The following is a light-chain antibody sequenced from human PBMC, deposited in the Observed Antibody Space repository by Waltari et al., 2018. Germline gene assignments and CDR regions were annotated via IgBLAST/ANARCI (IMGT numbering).Light chain of an antibody. V-gene: IGLV2-14*03. CDR3: SSYTSSSTRV. Sequence: QSALTQPASVSGSPGQPITISCTGTSSDVGAYNHVSWYQQHPGKAPKLMIYDVSNRPSGISYRFSGSKSGNMASLTISGLQAEDEADYYCSSYTSSSTRVFGGGTKLTVL. CDR2: DVS. CDR1: SSDVGAYNH. J-gene: IGLJ3*02.